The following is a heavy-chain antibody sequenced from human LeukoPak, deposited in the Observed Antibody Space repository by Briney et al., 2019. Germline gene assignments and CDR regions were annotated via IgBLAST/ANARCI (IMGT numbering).Heavy chain of an antibody. V-gene: IGHV4-34*01. J-gene: IGHJ6*03. CDR2: INHSGST. Sequence: SETLSLTCAVYGGSFSGYYWSWIRQPPGKGPEWIGEINHSGSTNYNPSLKSRVTISVDTSKNQFSLKLSSVTAADTAVYYCARRGWQLYYYYYYMDVWGKGTTVTVSS. D-gene: IGHD6-13*01. CDR3: ARRGWQLYYYYYYMDV. CDR1: GGSFSGYY.